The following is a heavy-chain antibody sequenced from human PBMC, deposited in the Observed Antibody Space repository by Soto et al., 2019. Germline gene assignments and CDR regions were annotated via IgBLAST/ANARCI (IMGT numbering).Heavy chain of an antibody. CDR2: ISGSGGST. V-gene: IGHV3-23*01. J-gene: IGHJ4*02. Sequence: GGSLRLSCAASGFTFSSYAMSWVRQAPGKGLEWVSAISGSGGSTYYADSVKGRFTISRDNSKNTLYLQMNSLRAEDTAVYYCAKDGGSDYSGSGSYLLGDYWGQGTLVTVSS. CDR1: GFTFSSYA. D-gene: IGHD3-10*01. CDR3: AKDGGSDYSGSGSYLLGDY.